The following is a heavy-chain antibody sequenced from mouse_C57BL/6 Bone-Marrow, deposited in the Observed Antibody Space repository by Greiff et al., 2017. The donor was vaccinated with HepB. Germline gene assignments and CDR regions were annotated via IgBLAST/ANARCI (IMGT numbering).Heavy chain of an antibody. J-gene: IGHJ2*01. CDR1: GYSITSGYY. V-gene: IGHV3-6*01. CDR2: ISYDGSN. Sequence: EVKLLESGPGLVKPSQSLSLTCSVTGYSITSGYYWNWIRQFPGNKLEWMGYISYDGSNNYNPSLKNRISITRDTSKNQFFLKLNSVTTEDTATYYCANNEGGYWGQGTTLTVSS. CDR3: ANNEGGY.